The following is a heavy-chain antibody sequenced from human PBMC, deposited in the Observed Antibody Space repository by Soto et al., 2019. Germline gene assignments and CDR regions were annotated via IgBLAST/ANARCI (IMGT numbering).Heavy chain of an antibody. CDR1: GFTFSSYS. CDR3: AKDLSSYYYFDF. J-gene: IGHJ4*02. CDR2: ISATGGST. V-gene: IGHV3-23*01. Sequence: PGGSLRLSCAASGFTFSSYSMNWVRQAPGKGLEWVSTISATGGSTFYADSVKGRFTISRDNSKNTLYLQMNSLRAEDTAIYYCAKDLSSYYYFDFWGQGTLVTVSS. D-gene: IGHD2-15*01.